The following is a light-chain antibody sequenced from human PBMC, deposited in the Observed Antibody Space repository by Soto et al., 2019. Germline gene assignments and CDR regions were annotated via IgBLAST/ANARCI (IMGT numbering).Light chain of an antibody. CDR3: QQRSNWPIT. V-gene: IGKV3-11*01. J-gene: IGKJ5*01. CDR1: QSVSSY. CDR2: DAS. Sequence: EIVLTQSPATLSFSPVERATLSCRASQSVSSYLAWYQQKPGQAPRLLIYDASTRATGIPARFSGSGSGTAFTPPTSSLEPEDFAVYYCQQRSNWPITFGQGTRLEIK.